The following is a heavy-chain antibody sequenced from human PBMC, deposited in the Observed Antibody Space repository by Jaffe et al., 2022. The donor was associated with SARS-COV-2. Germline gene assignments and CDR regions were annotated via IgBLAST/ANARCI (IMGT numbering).Heavy chain of an antibody. V-gene: IGHV3-30*18. CDR2: ISYDGSNK. J-gene: IGHJ6*02. CDR3: AKDSRGYCSGGSCYPDEYYYYYGMDV. CDR1: GFTFSSYG. Sequence: QVQLVESGGGVVQPGRSLRLSCAASGFTFSSYGMHWVRQAPGKGLEWVAVISYDGSNKYYADSVKGRFTISRDNSKNTLYLQMNSLRAEDTAVYYCAKDSRGYCSGGSCYPDEYYYYYGMDVWGQGTTVTVSS. D-gene: IGHD2-15*01.